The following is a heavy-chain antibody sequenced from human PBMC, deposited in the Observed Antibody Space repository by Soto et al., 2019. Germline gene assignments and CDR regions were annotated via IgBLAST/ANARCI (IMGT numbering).Heavy chain of an antibody. CDR1: GFTFSSYS. CDR2: ISSSSSYI. V-gene: IGHV3-21*01. D-gene: IGHD3-3*01. Sequence: GGSLRLSCAASGFTFSSYSMNWVRQAPGKGLEWVSSISSSSSYIYYADSVKGRFTISRDNAKNSLYLQMNSLRAEDTSVYYCARDSPNYFWSGYYLYYYYYGMDVWGQGTTVTVSS. CDR3: ARDSPNYFWSGYYLYYYYYGMDV. J-gene: IGHJ6*02.